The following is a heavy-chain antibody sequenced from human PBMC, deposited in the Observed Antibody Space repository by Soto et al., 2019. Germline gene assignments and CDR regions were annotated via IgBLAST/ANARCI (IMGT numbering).Heavy chain of an antibody. J-gene: IGHJ6*03. Sequence: SETLSLTCTVSGGSISGSSYFWGWIRRPPGKGLEWIGNIYFSGSASYNPSLRSRLTISVDTSNNQFSLKLISVTAADTSVYFCARVHRLTMVRGVPLPPYSFYMDVWGKGNTVTVSS. V-gene: IGHV4-39*01. D-gene: IGHD3-10*01. CDR1: GGSISGSSYF. CDR3: ARVHRLTMVRGVPLPPYSFYMDV. CDR2: IYFSGSA.